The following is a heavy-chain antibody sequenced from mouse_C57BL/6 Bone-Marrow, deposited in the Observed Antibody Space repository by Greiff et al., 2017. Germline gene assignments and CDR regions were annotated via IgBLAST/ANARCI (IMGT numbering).Heavy chain of an antibody. CDR2: IDPENGDT. CDR1: GFNIKDDY. CDR3: TRSAY. V-gene: IGHV14-4*01. Sequence: VQLKQSGAELVRPGASVKLSCTASGFNIKDDYMHWVKPRPEQGLEWIGWIDPENGDTAYASKFQGKATITVDTSSNTAYLQLSSLTSEDTAVYYCTRSAYWGQGTLVTVSA. J-gene: IGHJ3*01.